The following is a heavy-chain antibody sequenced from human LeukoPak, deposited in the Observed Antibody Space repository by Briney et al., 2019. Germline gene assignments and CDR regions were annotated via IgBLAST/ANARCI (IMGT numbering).Heavy chain of an antibody. CDR3: ARGGYHTTWYFDL. CDR2: ISSSSSYT. V-gene: IGHV3-21*01. Sequence: PGGSLRLSCAASGFTFSSYSMNWVRQAPGKGLEWVSSISSSSSYTYYADSVKGRFTISRDNAKNSLYLQMNSLRAEDTAVYYCARGGYHTTWYFDLWGRGTLVTVSS. D-gene: IGHD3-22*01. J-gene: IGHJ2*01. CDR1: GFTFSSYS.